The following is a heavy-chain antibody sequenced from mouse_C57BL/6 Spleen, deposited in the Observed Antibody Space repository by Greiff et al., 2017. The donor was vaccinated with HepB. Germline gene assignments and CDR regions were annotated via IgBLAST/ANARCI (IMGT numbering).Heavy chain of an antibody. J-gene: IGHJ4*01. CDR3: ARDWGTTVVAPYYAMDY. CDR1: GYTFTSYW. CDR2: IDPNSGGT. V-gene: IGHV1-72*01. Sequence: VQLQQPGAELVKPGASVKLSCKASGYTFTSYWMHWVKQRPGRGLEWIGRIDPNSGGTKYNEKFKSKATLTVDKPSSTAYMQLSSLTSEDSAVYYCARDWGTTVVAPYYAMDYWGQGTSVTVSS. D-gene: IGHD1-1*01.